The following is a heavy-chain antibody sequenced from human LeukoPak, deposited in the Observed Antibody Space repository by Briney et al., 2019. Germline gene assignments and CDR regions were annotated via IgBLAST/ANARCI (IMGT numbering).Heavy chain of an antibody. J-gene: IGHJ6*04. D-gene: IGHD3-10*02. CDR2: ISYDGSNK. Sequence: PGGSLRLSCAASGFTFSSYGMHWVRQAPGKGLRWVAVISYDGSNKYYADSVKGRFTISRDNSKNTLYLQMNSLGAEDTAVYYCAELGITMIGGVWGKGTTVTISS. CDR3: AELGITMIGGV. CDR1: GFTFSSYG. V-gene: IGHV3-30*18.